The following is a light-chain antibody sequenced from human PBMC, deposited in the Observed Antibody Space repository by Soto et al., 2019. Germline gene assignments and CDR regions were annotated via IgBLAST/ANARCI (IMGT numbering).Light chain of an antibody. J-gene: IGKJ4*01. V-gene: IGKV3-11*01. CDR3: QQRSNGLT. CDR2: DAS. CDR1: QSVSTY. Sequence: EIVLTQSPATLSLPPGERATLSCRASQSVSTYLAWYQQKPGQAPRLLIYDASNRATGIPARFSGGGSGADFTLTISNLEPEDFAVYYCQQRSNGLTFGGGTKVEIK.